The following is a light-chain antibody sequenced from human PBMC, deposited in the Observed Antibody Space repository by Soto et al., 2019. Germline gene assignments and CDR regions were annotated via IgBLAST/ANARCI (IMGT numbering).Light chain of an antibody. CDR2: GAS. CDR3: QQYGSSPRT. V-gene: IGKV3-20*01. CDR1: QTVSSNY. J-gene: IGKJ1*01. Sequence: EIVLTQSPGTLSLSPGERVTLSCRASQTVSSNYLAWYQQKPGQAPRLLIYGASSRATGIPDRFSGSGSGPDFTLTTSRLEPEDLAVYYCQQYGSSPRTFGQGTKVEIK.